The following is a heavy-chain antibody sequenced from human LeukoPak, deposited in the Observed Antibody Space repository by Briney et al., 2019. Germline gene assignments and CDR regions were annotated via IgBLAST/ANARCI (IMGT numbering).Heavy chain of an antibody. V-gene: IGHV3-23*01. CDR2: ISGGGETT. CDR3: VREAGCGWPLDY. D-gene: IGHD6-19*01. CDR1: GFDFGGACG. J-gene: IGHJ4*02. Sequence: GDSLRLSCATSGFDFGGACGMGWVRQAPEKGLEWASTISGGGETTHYADSVKGRLTISRDNARNTLYLQIDRLRPEDTAIYDCVREAGCGWPLDYWGRGTLVTVSS.